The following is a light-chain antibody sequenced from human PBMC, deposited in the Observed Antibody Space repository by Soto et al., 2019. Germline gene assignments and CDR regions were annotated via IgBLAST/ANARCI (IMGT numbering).Light chain of an antibody. CDR3: SSYTSINGLV. J-gene: IGLJ3*02. CDR1: SSDVGGYNY. CDR2: EVS. Sequence: QSVLTQPASVSGSPGQSITISCTGSSSDVGGYNYVSWYQQRPGKAPKLMISEVSNRPSGVSNRFSGSKSDNTASLTISGLQAEDEADYYCSSYTSINGLVFGGGTKLTVL. V-gene: IGLV2-14*01.